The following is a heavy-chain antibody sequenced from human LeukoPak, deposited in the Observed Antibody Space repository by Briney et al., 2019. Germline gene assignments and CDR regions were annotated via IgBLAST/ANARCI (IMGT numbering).Heavy chain of an antibody. D-gene: IGHD3-16*02. J-gene: IGHJ4*02. CDR3: ARVKITFGGVIATPIFDY. V-gene: IGHV1-2*02. CDR2: INPNSGGT. Sequence: ASVKVSCKASGYTFTGYYMHWVRQAPGQGLEWMGWINPNSGGTNYAQKFQGRVTMTRDTSISTAYMELSRLRSDDTAVYYCARVKITFGGVIATPIFDYWGQGTLVTVSS. CDR1: GYTFTGYY.